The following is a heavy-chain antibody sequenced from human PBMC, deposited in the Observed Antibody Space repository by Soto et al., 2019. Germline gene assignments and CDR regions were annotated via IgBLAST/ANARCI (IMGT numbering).Heavy chain of an antibody. CDR2: ISAYNGNT. J-gene: IGHJ5*02. V-gene: IGHV1-18*01. CDR1: GYTFTSYG. D-gene: IGHD1-26*01. Sequence: QVQLVQSGAEVKKPGASVKVSCKASGYTFTSYGISWVRQAPGQGLEWMGWISAYNGNTNYAQKLHGRANMTTDPSTSTAYTEVRSLRSDDTAVYYCARASGSSYWFDPWGQGTLVTVSS. CDR3: ARASGSSYWFDP.